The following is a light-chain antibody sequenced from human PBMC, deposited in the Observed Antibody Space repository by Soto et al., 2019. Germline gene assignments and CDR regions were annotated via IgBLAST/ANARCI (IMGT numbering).Light chain of an antibody. CDR3: QQPSNWPLT. J-gene: IGKJ4*01. CDR1: QSVSSY. CDR2: DAS. Sequence: EIVLTQSPATLSLSPGERATLSCRASQSVSSYLAWYQQKPGQAPRLLIYDASNRATGIPARFSGSGSGTDFTLTISSLEPEDYAVYYCQQPSNWPLTFGWGTKVEIK. V-gene: IGKV3-11*01.